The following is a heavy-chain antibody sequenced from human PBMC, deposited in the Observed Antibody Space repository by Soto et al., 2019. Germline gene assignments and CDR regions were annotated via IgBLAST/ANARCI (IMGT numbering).Heavy chain of an antibody. J-gene: IGHJ5*02. CDR3: ARYELLTGNCFHP. CDR2: IYYRGTT. D-gene: IGHD3-9*01. Sequence: QLQLQESGPGLVKPSETLSLTCTVSGGSISTDNYYWGWIRQPPGKGLEWIGTIYYRGTTYYNPSLKSRVTRSVDTLKNQFLLKLNSVPAAGTAVYYCARYELLTGNCFHPWGQVPLVTVSS. V-gene: IGHV4-39*01. CDR1: GGSISTDNYY.